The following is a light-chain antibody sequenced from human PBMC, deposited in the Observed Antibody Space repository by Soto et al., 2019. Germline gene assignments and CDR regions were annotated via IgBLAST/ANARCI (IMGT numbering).Light chain of an antibody. CDR1: QSVSSSY. CDR3: QQYGSSPPYT. J-gene: IGKJ2*01. V-gene: IGKV3-20*01. CDR2: GAS. Sequence: EIVLTQSPGTLSLSPGERATLSCRASQSVSSSYLAWYQQKPGQAPRLLIYGASSRATGIPDRFSGSGSGTEFTLTISRREPEDFAVYYCQQYGSSPPYTCGQGTKLEIK.